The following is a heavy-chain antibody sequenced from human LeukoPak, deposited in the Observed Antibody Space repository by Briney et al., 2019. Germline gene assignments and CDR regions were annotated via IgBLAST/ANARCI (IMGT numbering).Heavy chain of an antibody. Sequence: PGGSLRLSCAASGFTVSSNYMSWVRQAPGKGLEWVSAISGSGGSTYYADSVKGRFTISRDNSKNTLYLQMSSLRAEDTAVYYCAKGGGATTSPYYYYGMDVWGQGTTVTVSS. CDR2: ISGSGGST. CDR3: AKGGGATTSPYYYYGMDV. CDR1: GFTVSSNY. J-gene: IGHJ6*02. V-gene: IGHV3-23*01. D-gene: IGHD1-26*01.